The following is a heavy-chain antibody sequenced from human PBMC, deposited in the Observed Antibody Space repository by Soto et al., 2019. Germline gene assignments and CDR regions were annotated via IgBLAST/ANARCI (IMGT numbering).Heavy chain of an antibody. CDR1: GFTVSSNY. CDR2: IYSGGST. V-gene: IGHV3-53*02. CDR3: AREEVVGTVTTFDY. D-gene: IGHD4-17*01. Sequence: EVQLVETGGGLIQPGGSLRLCCAASGFTVSSNYMSWVRQAPGKGLEWVSVIYSGGSTYYADSVKGRFTISRDNSKNTLYLQMNSLRAEDTAVYYCAREEVVGTVTTFDYWGQGTLVTVSS. J-gene: IGHJ4*02.